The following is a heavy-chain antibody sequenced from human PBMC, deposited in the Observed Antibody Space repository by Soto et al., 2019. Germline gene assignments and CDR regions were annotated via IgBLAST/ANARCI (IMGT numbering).Heavy chain of an antibody. Sequence: QLQLQESGPGLVKPSETLSLTCTVSGGSISSNTYYWGWIRQPPGKGLEWIGCIYYSGTTYYHPSRKRRGTRAVDTSKNQFSLKLSSVTAADTAVYYCARGGYTYGRDYWGQGTLVTVSS. CDR2: IYYSGTT. CDR3: ARGGYTYGRDY. D-gene: IGHD5-18*01. CDR1: GGSISSNTYY. J-gene: IGHJ4*02. V-gene: IGHV4-39*01.